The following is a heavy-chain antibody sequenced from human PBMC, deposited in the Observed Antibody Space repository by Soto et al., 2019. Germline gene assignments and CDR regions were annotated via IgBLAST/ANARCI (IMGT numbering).Heavy chain of an antibody. CDR1: GFTFSSYS. CDR2: ISSSSTI. J-gene: IGHJ6*02. V-gene: IGHV3-48*01. D-gene: IGHD6-19*01. Sequence: HPGGSLRLSCAASGFTFSSYSMNWVRQAPGKGLEWVSYISSSSTIYYADSVKGRFTISRDNAKNSLYLQMNSLRAEDTAVYYCARVSSGGWFLGGMDGWGQGTTVTVAS. CDR3: ARVSSGGWFLGGMDG.